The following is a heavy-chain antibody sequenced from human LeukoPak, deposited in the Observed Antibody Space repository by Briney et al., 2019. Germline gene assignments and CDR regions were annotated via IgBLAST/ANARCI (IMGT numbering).Heavy chain of an antibody. CDR1: GFTFDDYA. Sequence: GGSLRLSCAASGFTFDDYAMHWVRQAPGKGLEWVSGISWNSGSIGYADSVKGRFTISRNNSKNSLYLQMNSLRTEDTALYYCAKEGAATPWFDYWGQGTLVTVSS. CDR2: ISWNSGSI. J-gene: IGHJ4*02. D-gene: IGHD2-15*01. CDR3: AKEGAATPWFDY. V-gene: IGHV3-9*01.